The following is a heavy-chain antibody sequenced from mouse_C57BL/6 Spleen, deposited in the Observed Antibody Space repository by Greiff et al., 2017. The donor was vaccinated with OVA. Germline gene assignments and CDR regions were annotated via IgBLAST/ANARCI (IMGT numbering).Heavy chain of an antibody. CDR3: ARNEAINNGNAMDD. D-gene: IGHD1-2*01. CDR1: GYAFSSSW. Sequence: VKLQQSGPELVKPGASVKISCKASGYAFSSSWMNWVKQRPGQGLEWIGRIYPGDGDTNYNGKFKGKATLTADKSSSTAYMQLSSLTSEDSAVYFCARNEAINNGNAMDDWGQGTSVTVSS. V-gene: IGHV1-82*01. CDR2: IYPGDGDT. J-gene: IGHJ4*01.